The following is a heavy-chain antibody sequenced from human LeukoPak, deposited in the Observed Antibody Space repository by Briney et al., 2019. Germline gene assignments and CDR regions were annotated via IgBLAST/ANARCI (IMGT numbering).Heavy chain of an antibody. D-gene: IGHD4-23*01. V-gene: IGHV4-39*01. CDR3: ARHPDYVGDSSLDTDAFDV. Sequence: SETLSLTCTVSGGSISSSTYYWVWIRQPPGKGLEWIASIYYSGSTYYNPSLKSRVTISVDTSNNQFSLTLSPVTAADTAMYYCARHPDYVGDSSLDTDAFDVWGRGTMVTVSS. J-gene: IGHJ3*01. CDR2: IYYSGST. CDR1: GGSISSSTYY.